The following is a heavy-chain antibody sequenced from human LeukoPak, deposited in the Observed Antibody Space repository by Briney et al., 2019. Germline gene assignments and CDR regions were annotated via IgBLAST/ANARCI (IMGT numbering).Heavy chain of an antibody. CDR3: SRGLDSRKLGS. J-gene: IGHJ4*02. V-gene: IGHV4-31*03. CDR2: IHPSGTL. Sequence: SQTLSLTCTVSGASFSSGDQYWNWIRQSPGKGLEWIGSIHPSGTLYNNPSLESRVTMSMDTSKNQFSLNLNSVTAADTAVYFCSRGLDSRKLGSWGQGTLVTVSS. CDR1: GASFSSGDQY. D-gene: IGHD3-22*01.